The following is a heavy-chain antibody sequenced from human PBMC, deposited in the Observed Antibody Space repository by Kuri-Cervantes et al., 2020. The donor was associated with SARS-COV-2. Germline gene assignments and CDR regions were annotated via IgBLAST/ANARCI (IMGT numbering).Heavy chain of an antibody. V-gene: IGHV3-74*01. Sequence: GGSLRLSCAASGFTFSSYWMHWVRQAPGKGLVWVSRINSDGSSTSYADSVKGRFTISRDNSKNTLYLQMNSLRAEDTAVYYCARSQYGRNYYYYGMDVWGQGTTVTVSS. J-gene: IGHJ6*02. CDR2: INSDGSST. D-gene: IGHD4-17*01. CDR1: GFTFSSYW. CDR3: ARSQYGRNYYYYGMDV.